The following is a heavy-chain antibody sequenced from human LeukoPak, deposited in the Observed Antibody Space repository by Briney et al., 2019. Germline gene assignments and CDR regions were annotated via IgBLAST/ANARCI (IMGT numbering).Heavy chain of an antibody. CDR3: AREEISGWFDP. CDR2: INPNSGGT. Sequence: GASVKVSCKASGYTFAGYYMHWVRQAPGQGLEWMGWINPNSGGTNYAQKFQGRVTLTRDTSISTAYMELSRLRSDDTAVYYCAREEISGWFDPWGQGTLVTVSS. CDR1: GYTFAGYY. D-gene: IGHD3-10*01. J-gene: IGHJ5*02. V-gene: IGHV1-2*02.